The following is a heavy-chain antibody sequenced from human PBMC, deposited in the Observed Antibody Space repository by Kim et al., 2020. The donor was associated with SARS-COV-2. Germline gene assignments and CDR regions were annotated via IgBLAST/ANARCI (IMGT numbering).Heavy chain of an antibody. D-gene: IGHD1-7*01. Sequence: DSVKGRFTTSRDNSKNTLYLQMNSQRAEDTAVNYCAKSGIRGITRYFDLWGGGTLVSVSS. V-gene: IGHV3-23*01. J-gene: IGHJ2*01. CDR3: AKSGIRGITRYFDL.